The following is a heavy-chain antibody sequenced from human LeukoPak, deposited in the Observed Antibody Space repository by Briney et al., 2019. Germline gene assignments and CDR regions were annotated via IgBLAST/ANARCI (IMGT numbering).Heavy chain of an antibody. J-gene: IGHJ4*02. CDR1: GYTFTRYD. CDR2: MNPNSDNT. Sequence: ASVKVSCTASGYTFTRYDINWVRQATGEGVEWMGWMNPNSDNTGYAQKFQGRVTMTKNTSISTAYMELSSLRSEDTAVYYCARVEEQLDNFDYWGQGTLVTVSS. D-gene: IGHD6-13*01. CDR3: ARVEEQLDNFDY. V-gene: IGHV1-8*01.